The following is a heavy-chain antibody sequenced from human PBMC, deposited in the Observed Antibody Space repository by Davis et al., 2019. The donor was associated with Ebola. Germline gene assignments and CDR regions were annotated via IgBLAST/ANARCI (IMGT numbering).Heavy chain of an antibody. V-gene: IGHV1-18*01. J-gene: IGHJ6*02. CDR3: ARDPAATVTTSDSGMDV. CDR2: ISAYNGNT. CDR1: GYTFTSYG. Sequence: ASVKVSCKASGYTFTSYGISWVRQAPGQGLEWMGWISAYNGNTNYAQKLQGRVTMTTDTSTSTAYMELRSLRSDDTAVYYCARDPAATVTTSDSGMDVWGQGTTVTVSS. D-gene: IGHD4-17*01.